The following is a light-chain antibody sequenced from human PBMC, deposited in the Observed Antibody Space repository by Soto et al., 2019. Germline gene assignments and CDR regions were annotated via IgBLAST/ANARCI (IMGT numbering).Light chain of an antibody. CDR3: QSYDSSLSGSVV. CDR2: ANS. V-gene: IGLV1-40*01. J-gene: IGLJ2*01. CDR1: SSNIGATSD. Sequence: QSVLTQPPSVSGAPGQRVTISCTGGSSNIGATSDVHWYQQLPGTAPKLLIYANSNRPSGVPDRFSGSKSGTSASLAITGLQAEDEADYYCQSYDSSLSGSVVFGGGTKLTVL.